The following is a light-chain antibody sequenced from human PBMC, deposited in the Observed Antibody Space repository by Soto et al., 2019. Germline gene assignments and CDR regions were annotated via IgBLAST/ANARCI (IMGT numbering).Light chain of an antibody. CDR1: NSDVGYYKY. CDR2: EVS. Sequence: QSVLTQPASVSGSPGQSITISCTGTNSDVGYYKYVSWYQQHPGKAPKLMIYEVSNRPSGVSNRFSGSKSGNTASLTISGPQAEDEADYYCTSYTSSSTYVFGTGTKVTVL. J-gene: IGLJ1*01. CDR3: TSYTSSSTYV. V-gene: IGLV2-14*01.